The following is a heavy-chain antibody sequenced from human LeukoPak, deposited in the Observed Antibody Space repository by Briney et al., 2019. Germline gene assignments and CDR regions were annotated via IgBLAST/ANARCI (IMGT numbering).Heavy chain of an antibody. Sequence: SETLSLTCTVSGDSLSSYYWSWIRQPAGKGLEWIGRIHASGSTNYKPSLKSRVTMSIDTSKNQLSLKLSSVTAADTAVYYCARDPSTWFDPWGQGTLDTVST. CDR2: IHASGST. V-gene: IGHV4-4*07. CDR1: GDSLSSYY. CDR3: ARDPSTWFDP. J-gene: IGHJ5*02.